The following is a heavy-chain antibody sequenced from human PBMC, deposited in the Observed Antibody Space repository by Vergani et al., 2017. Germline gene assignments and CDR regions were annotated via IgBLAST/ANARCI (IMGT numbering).Heavy chain of an antibody. CDR3: TQAPNY. CDR1: GFTFSGSA. Sequence: EVQLVESGGGLVQPGGSLKLSCAASGFTFSGSAMHWVRQASGKGLEWVGRIRSKANSYATAYAASVKGRFTISRDASKDTVYLQMNSLKTEDTAVYYCTQAPNYWGQGTLVTVSS. J-gene: IGHJ4*02. V-gene: IGHV3-73*02. CDR2: IRSKANSYAT.